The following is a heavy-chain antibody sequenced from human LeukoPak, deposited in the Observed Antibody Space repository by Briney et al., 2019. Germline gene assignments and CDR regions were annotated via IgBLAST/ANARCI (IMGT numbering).Heavy chain of an antibody. Sequence: PSETLSLTCTVSGGSISSGDYYWSWIRQPPGKGLEWIGYIYYSGSTYYNPSLKSRVTISVDTSKNQFSLKLSSVTAADTAVYYCARDSFYDSSGYYVNWFDPWGQGTLVTVFS. D-gene: IGHD3-22*01. J-gene: IGHJ5*02. V-gene: IGHV4-30-4*01. CDR3: ARDSFYDSSGYYVNWFDP. CDR1: GGSISSGDYY. CDR2: IYYSGST.